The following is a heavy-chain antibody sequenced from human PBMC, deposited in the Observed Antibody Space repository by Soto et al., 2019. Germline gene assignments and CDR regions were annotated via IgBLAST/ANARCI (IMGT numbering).Heavy chain of an antibody. CDR2: ISSSSSYI. J-gene: IGHJ4*02. D-gene: IGHD3-22*01. CDR3: ERDHIYYDSSSDFDY. V-gene: IGHV3-21*01. CDR1: GFTFRSYS. Sequence: GSLSLSCAASGFTFRSYSMNWVRQAPGKGLEWVSSISSSSSYIYYADSVKGRFTISRDNAKNSLYLQMNSLRAEDTAVYYCERDHIYYDSSSDFDYWGQGTLVTVSS.